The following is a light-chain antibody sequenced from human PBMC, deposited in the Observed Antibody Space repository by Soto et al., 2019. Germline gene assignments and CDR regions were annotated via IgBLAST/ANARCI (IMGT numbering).Light chain of an antibody. CDR2: DVR. J-gene: IGLJ2*01. CDR1: SSDVGGYNF. CDR3: SSYSGSGTLVV. Sequence: QSALTQPASVSGSPGQSIAISCTGTSSDVGGYNFVSWYQQHPDKAPKLMIFDVRNRPSGVSDRFSGSKSGNTASLTISGLQAEDEADYYCSSYSGSGTLVVFGGGTQLTVL. V-gene: IGLV2-14*03.